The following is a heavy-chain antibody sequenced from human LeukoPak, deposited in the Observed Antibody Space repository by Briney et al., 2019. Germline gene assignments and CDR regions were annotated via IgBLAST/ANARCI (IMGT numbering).Heavy chain of an antibody. J-gene: IGHJ5*02. CDR2: IWYDGSRT. Sequence: GGSLRLSCAASGFTFSSHGMQWVRQAPGKGLEWVALIWYDGSRTNYVDSVMGRFTIPRDSSKNTLYLQMDNLRVEDTAVYFCAKDLSYGSLWFDPWGQGTLVTVSS. CDR1: GFTFSSHG. V-gene: IGHV3-33*06. D-gene: IGHD3-10*01. CDR3: AKDLSYGSLWFDP.